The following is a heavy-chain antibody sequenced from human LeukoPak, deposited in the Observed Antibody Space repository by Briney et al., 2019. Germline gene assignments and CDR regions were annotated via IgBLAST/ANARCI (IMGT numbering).Heavy chain of an antibody. CDR2: ISAYNGNT. CDR1: VYTFTSYG. V-gene: IGHV1-18*01. CDR3: ARYPSRGGEFDY. J-gene: IGHJ4*02. D-gene: IGHD3-16*01. Sequence: ASVKVSCKASVYTFTSYGISWVRQAPGQGLEWMGWISAYNGNTNYAQKLQGRVTMTTDTSTSTAYMELRSLRSDDTAVCYCARYPSRGGEFDYWGQGTLVTVSS.